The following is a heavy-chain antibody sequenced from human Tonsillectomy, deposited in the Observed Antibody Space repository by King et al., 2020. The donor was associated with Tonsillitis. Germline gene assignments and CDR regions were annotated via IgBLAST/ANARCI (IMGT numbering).Heavy chain of an antibody. J-gene: IGHJ3*02. Sequence: VQLVESGGGLVQPGGSLRISCAASGFTFSRYWMHWVRQVPGKGLVWVSRIKSDGTRTAYADSVKGRVTISRDNAKNTLYLQMHSLRVEDTAVYYCAREIEEWGDAFDIWGQGTMVTVSS. D-gene: IGHD2-8*01. CDR2: IKSDGTRT. CDR1: GFTFSRYW. CDR3: AREIEEWGDAFDI. V-gene: IGHV3-74*01.